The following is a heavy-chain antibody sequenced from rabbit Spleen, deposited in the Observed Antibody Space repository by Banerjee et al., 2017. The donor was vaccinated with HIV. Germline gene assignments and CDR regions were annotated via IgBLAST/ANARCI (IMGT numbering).Heavy chain of an antibody. D-gene: IGHD8-1*01. J-gene: IGHJ4*01. CDR3: ARDSAGGSITFNL. Sequence: QSFEESGGDLVKPGASLTLTCIASGFSFSSSYWPCWVRQAPGKGLEWIACIDTDSSGSSYYASWAKGRFTISKTSSTTVTLQMTSLTAADTATYFCARDSAGGSITFNLWGQGTLVTVS. V-gene: IGHV1S40*01. CDR2: IDTDSSGSS. CDR1: GFSFSSSYW.